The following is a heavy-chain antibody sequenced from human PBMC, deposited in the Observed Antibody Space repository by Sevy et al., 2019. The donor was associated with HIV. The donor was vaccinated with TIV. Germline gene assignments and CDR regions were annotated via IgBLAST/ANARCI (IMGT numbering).Heavy chain of an antibody. Sequence: GGSLRLSCTASGFIFGDYAMSWVRQAPGKGLEWVAFLKHRAYGGTLDYAASVKGRFTISRDDSKRVAHLQMNDLKTDDTAIYYCTRWQGAQSIFDYWGQGALVTVSS. V-gene: IGHV3-49*04. D-gene: IGHD1-26*01. CDR1: GFIFGDYA. CDR2: LKHRAYGGTL. J-gene: IGHJ4*02. CDR3: TRWQGAQSIFDY.